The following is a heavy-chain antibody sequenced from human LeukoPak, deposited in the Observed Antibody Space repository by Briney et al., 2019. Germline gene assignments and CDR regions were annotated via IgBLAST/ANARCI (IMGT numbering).Heavy chain of an antibody. V-gene: IGHV3-30-3*01. CDR1: GFTFSSYA. J-gene: IGHJ4*02. CDR2: ISYDGSNK. D-gene: IGHD5/OR15-5a*01. Sequence: GGSLRLSCAASGFTFSSYAMHWVRQAPGKGLEWVAVISYDGSNKYYADSVKGRFTISRDNSKNTLYLQMNSLRAEDTAVYYCARGGLRYRLTYFDYWGRGTLVTVSS. CDR3: ARGGLRYRLTYFDY.